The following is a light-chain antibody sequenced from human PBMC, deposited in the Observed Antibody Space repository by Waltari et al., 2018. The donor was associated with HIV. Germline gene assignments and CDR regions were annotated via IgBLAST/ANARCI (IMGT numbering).Light chain of an antibody. CDR2: YVT. CDR1: SSAVGGYPY. Sequence: QSALTQPRSVSGSPGQSVTISCTGTSSAVGGYPYVPWFQHHPGKAPKLMFYYVTKRPSGVPDRFSGSKSGNTASLTISGLQSEDEADYYCCSYAGSYTLIFGGGTKLTVL. J-gene: IGLJ2*01. V-gene: IGLV2-11*01. CDR3: CSYAGSYTLI.